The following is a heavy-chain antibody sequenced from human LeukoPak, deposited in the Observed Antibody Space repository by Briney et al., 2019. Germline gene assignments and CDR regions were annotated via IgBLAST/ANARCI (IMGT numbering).Heavy chain of an antibody. CDR3: TRGLGGFTGYDDF. Sequence: GRSLRLSCTGSGFSFGDYATSWVRQAPGKGLEWVGFIRSKTYGGTADYAAAVEGRFAISRDDSNNIAYLQMNSLKTEDTAVYYCTRGLGGFTGYDDFWGQGILVTVSS. CDR2: IRSKTYGGTA. J-gene: IGHJ4*02. CDR1: GFSFGDYA. V-gene: IGHV3-49*04. D-gene: IGHD5-12*01.